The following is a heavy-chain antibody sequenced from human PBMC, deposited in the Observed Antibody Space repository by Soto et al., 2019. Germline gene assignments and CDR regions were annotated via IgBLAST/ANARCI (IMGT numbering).Heavy chain of an antibody. CDR3: STRDSMWDYYGMDV. D-gene: IGHD4-4*01. J-gene: IGHJ6*02. V-gene: IGHV3-15*01. CDR1: GFTFSYAW. CDR2: IKSKTDGGTT. Sequence: EVQLVESGGGLVKPGGSLRLSCAASGFTFSYAWMTWVRQAPGRGLEWVGRIKSKTDGGTTDYAAPVQGRFTISRADSKNTLYLQLNSLNTEETAVYYCSTRDSMWDYYGMDVWGQGTTVNVSS.